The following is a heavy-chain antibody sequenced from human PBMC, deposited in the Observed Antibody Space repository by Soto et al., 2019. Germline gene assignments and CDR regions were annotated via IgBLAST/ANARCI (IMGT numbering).Heavy chain of an antibody. CDR1: GVSISSDDYY. V-gene: IGHV4-31*03. J-gene: IGHJ4*02. CDR2: ISYSGST. CDR3: ARGVNWNYPRGRYYCDS. D-gene: IGHD1-7*01. Sequence: SETLSLPCTVSGVSISSDDYYWSWIRQHTGKGLEWIGHISYSGSTHYSPSLKSRITISLDTSKNQFSLKLTSVTAADTAVYSCARGVNWNYPRGRYYCDSWGQGTLVTVSS.